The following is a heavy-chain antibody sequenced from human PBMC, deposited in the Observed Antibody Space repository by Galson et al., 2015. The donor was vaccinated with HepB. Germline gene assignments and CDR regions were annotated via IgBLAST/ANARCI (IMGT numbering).Heavy chain of an antibody. J-gene: IGHJ5*02. CDR1: GYTFTGYY. V-gene: IGHV1-2*06. CDR3: AREGAGEIVVVVAAMCWFDP. CDR2: INPNSGGK. D-gene: IGHD2-15*01. Sequence: SVKVSCKASGYTFTGYYMHWVRQAPGQGLEWMGRINPNSGGKNYAQKFQGRVTMTRDTSISTAYMELSRLRSDDTAVYYCAREGAGEIVVVVAAMCWFDPWGQGTLVTVSS.